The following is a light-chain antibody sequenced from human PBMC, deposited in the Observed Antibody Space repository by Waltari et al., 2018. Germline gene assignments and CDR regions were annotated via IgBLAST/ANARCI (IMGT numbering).Light chain of an antibody. CDR1: SSNIGGNS. CDR2: DNS. Sequence: QSVLTQPPSVSAAPGQKVTISCSGSSSNIGGNSVSWYQQLPGTAPKLLIYDNSKRPSGIPDRFSVSKSGTSATLGITRLQTGDEADYYCGTWDSSLSAYVFGTGTKVTVL. CDR3: GTWDSSLSAYV. J-gene: IGLJ1*01. V-gene: IGLV1-51*01.